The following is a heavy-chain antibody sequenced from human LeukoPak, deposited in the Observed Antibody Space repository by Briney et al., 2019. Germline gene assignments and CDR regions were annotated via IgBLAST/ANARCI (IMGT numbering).Heavy chain of an antibody. Sequence: GGSLRLSCAASGFTVSSNYMSWVRQAPGKGLEWVSVIYSGGSTYYADSVKGRFTISRDNSKNTLYLQMNSLRAEDTAVYYCAKDLGYCSSTRCSVAFDIWGQGTMVTVSS. D-gene: IGHD2-2*01. CDR2: IYSGGST. CDR3: AKDLGYCSSTRCSVAFDI. V-gene: IGHV3-66*01. CDR1: GFTVSSNY. J-gene: IGHJ3*02.